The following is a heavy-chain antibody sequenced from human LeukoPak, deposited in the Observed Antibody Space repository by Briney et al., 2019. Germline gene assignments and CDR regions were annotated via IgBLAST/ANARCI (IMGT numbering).Heavy chain of an antibody. Sequence: GGSLRLSCAASGFTFSSYAMSWVRQAPGKGLEWVSAISGSGGSTYYADSVKGRFTISRDNAKNSLYLQMNSLRAEDTAVYYCARGGSGSYSDGAFDIWGQGTMVTVSS. CDR3: ARGGSGSYSDGAFDI. D-gene: IGHD1-26*01. CDR1: GFTFSSYA. CDR2: ISGSGGST. J-gene: IGHJ3*02. V-gene: IGHV3-23*01.